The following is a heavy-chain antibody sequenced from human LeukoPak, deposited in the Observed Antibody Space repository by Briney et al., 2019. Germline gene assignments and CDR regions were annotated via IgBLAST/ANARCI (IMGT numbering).Heavy chain of an antibody. CDR1: GFTFSSYG. J-gene: IGHJ4*02. Sequence: GGSLRLSCAASGFTFSSYGMHWVRQAPGKGLEWVAVIWYDGSNKYYADSVRGRFTISRDNSKNTLYLQMNSPRAEDTAVYYCAKVFSDCSGGSCYWSEFDYWGQGTLVTVSS. CDR2: IWYDGSNK. CDR3: AKVFSDCSGGSCYWSEFDY. D-gene: IGHD2-15*01. V-gene: IGHV3-33*06.